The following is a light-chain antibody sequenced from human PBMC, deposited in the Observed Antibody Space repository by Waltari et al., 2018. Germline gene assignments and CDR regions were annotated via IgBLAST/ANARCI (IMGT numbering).Light chain of an antibody. J-gene: IGKJ4*01. CDR2: GTS. V-gene: IGKV3-20*01. Sequence: EIVLTQSPGPLSLFPGERATLPCRASQSVTSFSLTWYQQKLGQAPRLLIYGTSSRATRIPDRFSGSGSDTDFTLTISRLEPEDFAVYYCQQYDGEVVTFGGGTKVEI. CDR3: QQYDGEVVT. CDR1: QSVTSFS.